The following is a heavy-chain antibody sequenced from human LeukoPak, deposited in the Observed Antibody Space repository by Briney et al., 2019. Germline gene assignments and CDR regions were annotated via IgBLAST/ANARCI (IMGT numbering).Heavy chain of an antibody. D-gene: IGHD6-13*01. J-gene: IGHJ4*02. CDR2: INHSGST. Sequence: SETLSLTCAVYGGSFSGYYWSWIRQPPGKGLEWIGEINHSGSTNYSPSLKSRVTISVDTSKNQFSLKLSSVTAADTAVYYCARRRMAAAGNYFAYWGQGTLVTVSS. V-gene: IGHV4-34*01. CDR3: ARRRMAAAGNYFAY. CDR1: GGSFSGYY.